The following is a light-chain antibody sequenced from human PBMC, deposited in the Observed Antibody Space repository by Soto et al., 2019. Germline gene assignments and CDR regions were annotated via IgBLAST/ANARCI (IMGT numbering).Light chain of an antibody. CDR1: SSNIGAYD. CDR3: QSYDSSLRGSV. Sequence: QSVLTQPPSVSGAPGQRVIISCTGSSSNIGAYDVHWYQQLPGTAPKLLIYANTNRPSGVPDRFSGSKSGTSASLVITGLQADDEAAYYCQSYDSSLRGSVFGGGTKLTVL. J-gene: IGLJ2*01. V-gene: IGLV1-40*01. CDR2: ANT.